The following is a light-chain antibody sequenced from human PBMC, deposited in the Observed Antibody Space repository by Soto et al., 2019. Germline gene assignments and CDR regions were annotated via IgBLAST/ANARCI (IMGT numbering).Light chain of an antibody. CDR3: QPYDNLPLT. Sequence: DIQMTQSPSSLSASVGDRVTITCQASQDIKNYLNWYQQKSGKAPKLLIYDASDLETGVPSRFSGSGSGTDFTFTINSLQPEEITTDYCQPYDNLPLTFGGGTKVDIK. V-gene: IGKV1-33*01. CDR1: QDIKNY. CDR2: DAS. J-gene: IGKJ4*01.